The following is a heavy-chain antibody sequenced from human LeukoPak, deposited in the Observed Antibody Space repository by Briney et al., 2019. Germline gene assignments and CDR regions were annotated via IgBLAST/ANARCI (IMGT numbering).Heavy chain of an antibody. CDR1: GYTFTDYY. CDR2: VDPEDGET. CDR3: ARDYGDYDRSFDY. V-gene: IGHV1-69-2*01. Sequence: ASVKVSCKVSGYTFTDYYMHWVQQAPGKGLEWMGLVDPEDGETIYAEKFQGRVTITADTSTDTAYMELSSLRSEDTAVYYCARDYGDYDRSFDYWGQGTLATVSS. J-gene: IGHJ4*02. D-gene: IGHD4-17*01.